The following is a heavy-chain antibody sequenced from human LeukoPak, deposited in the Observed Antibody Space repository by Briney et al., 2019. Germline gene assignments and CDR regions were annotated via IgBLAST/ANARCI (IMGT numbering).Heavy chain of an antibody. CDR3: ARAPGYSSGWYEYYFDY. J-gene: IGHJ4*02. Sequence: PGGSLRLSCAASGFTFRSYAMSWVRQAPGKGLEWVSTISGSGTTTDYADSVKGRFTISRDNSKNTLYLQMNSLRAEDTATYYCARAPGYSSGWYEYYFDYWGQGTLVTVSS. CDR2: ISGSGTTT. D-gene: IGHD6-19*01. V-gene: IGHV3-23*01. CDR1: GFTFRSYA.